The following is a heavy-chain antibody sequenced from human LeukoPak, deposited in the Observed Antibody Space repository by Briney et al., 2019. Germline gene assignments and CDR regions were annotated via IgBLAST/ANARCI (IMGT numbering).Heavy chain of an antibody. CDR2: ISYDGSNK. J-gene: IGHJ4*02. D-gene: IGHD6-6*01. CDR3: ARGSGYSSSLGEK. V-gene: IGHV3-30*03. CDR1: GFTFSDHY. Sequence: GGSLRLSCAASGFTFSDHYMSWIRQAPGKGLEWVAVISYDGSNKYYADSVKGRFTISRANSKNTLYLQMNSLRAEDTAVYYCARGSGYSSSLGEKWGQGTLVTVSS.